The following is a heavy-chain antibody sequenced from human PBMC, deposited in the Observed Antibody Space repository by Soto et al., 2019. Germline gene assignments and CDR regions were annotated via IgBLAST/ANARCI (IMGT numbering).Heavy chain of an antibody. V-gene: IGHV4-31*03. D-gene: IGHD3-16*02. Sequence: QVQLQELGPGLVKPSQTLSLTCTVSGGSISRGGYYWSWIRQHPGKGLEWIGYIYYSWSTYYNPSLKSRVTISVDKTKNQFSRTLSSVTAADTAVYYCARAPYYDYVWGSYRYIYFDYWGQGTLVTVSS. J-gene: IGHJ4*02. CDR1: GGSISRGGYY. CDR3: ARAPYYDYVWGSYRYIYFDY. CDR2: IYYSWST.